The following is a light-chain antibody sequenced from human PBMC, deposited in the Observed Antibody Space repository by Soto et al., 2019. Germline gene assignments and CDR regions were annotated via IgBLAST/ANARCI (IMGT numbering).Light chain of an antibody. CDR3: QQRSGWPRT. CDR1: QSVSNY. V-gene: IGKV3-11*01. J-gene: IGKJ1*01. CDR2: DAS. Sequence: EIVLTQSQATLSLSPGERATLSCRTSQSVSNYLPWYHQKPGQAPRLLMYDASHRATGIPARFSGSGSGTDFTLTISSLEPEDFALYYCQQRSGWPRTFGQGTKVEIK.